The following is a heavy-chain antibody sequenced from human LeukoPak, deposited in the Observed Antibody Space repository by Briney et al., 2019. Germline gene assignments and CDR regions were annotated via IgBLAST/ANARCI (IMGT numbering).Heavy chain of an antibody. D-gene: IGHD2-15*01. Sequence: GASVKVSCKASGGTFSSYAIRWVRQAPGQGLEWMGGIIPIFGTANYAQKFQGRVTITADESTSTAYMELSSLRSEDTAVYYCAREAHCSGGSCYSSYFDYWGQGTLVTVSS. V-gene: IGHV1-69*13. CDR3: AREAHCSGGSCYSSYFDY. CDR1: GGTFSSYA. CDR2: IIPIFGTA. J-gene: IGHJ4*02.